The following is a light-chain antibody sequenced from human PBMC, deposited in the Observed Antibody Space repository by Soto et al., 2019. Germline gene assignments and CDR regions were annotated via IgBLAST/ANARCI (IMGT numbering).Light chain of an antibody. CDR2: ASS. J-gene: IGKJ2*01. Sequence: DIQMTQSPSSLSASAGDRVTITCRASQSVDKYLNWYQQKPGKAPKLLIYASSTLQSGVPSRFSCSGPGTDFTLTINTLQPEDFATYYCQQSYSTPPYSFGQGTKLEIK. CDR1: QSVDKY. CDR3: QQSYSTPPYS. V-gene: IGKV1-39*01.